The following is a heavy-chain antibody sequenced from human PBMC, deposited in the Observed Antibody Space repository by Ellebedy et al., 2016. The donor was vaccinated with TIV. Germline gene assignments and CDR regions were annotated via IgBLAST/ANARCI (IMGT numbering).Heavy chain of an antibody. CDR1: GYTLTELS. CDR3: ARPYYYGSGSSRYYFDY. D-gene: IGHD3-10*01. J-gene: IGHJ4*02. CDR2: FDPEDGET. V-gene: IGHV1-24*01. Sequence: ASVKVSCKVSGYTLTELSMHWVRQAPGKGLEWMGGFDPEDGETIYAQKFQGRVTMPEDTSTDTAYMELSSLRSEDTAVYYCARPYYYGSGSSRYYFDYWGQGTLVTVSS.